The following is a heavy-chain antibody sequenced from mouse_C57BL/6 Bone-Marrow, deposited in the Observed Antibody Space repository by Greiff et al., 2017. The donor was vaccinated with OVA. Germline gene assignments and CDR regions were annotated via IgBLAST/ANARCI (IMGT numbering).Heavy chain of an antibody. Sequence: EVKLMESGPVLVKPGASVKMSCKASGYTFTDYYMNWVKQSHGKSLEWIGVINPYNGGTSYNQKFKGKATLTVDKSSSTAYMELNSLTSEDSAVYYCARKGSSLYWYFDVWGTGTTVTVSS. V-gene: IGHV1-19*01. J-gene: IGHJ1*03. CDR3: ARKGSSLYWYFDV. CDR1: GYTFTDYY. CDR2: INPYNGGT. D-gene: IGHD1-1*01.